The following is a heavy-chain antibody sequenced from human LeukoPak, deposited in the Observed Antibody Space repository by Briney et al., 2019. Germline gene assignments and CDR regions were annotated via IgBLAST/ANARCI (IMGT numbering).Heavy chain of an antibody. V-gene: IGHV4-34*01. J-gene: IGHJ4*02. D-gene: IGHD3-22*01. CDR3: ARGPDSSGYYPSPFDY. Sequence: PSETLSLTFAVYGGSFSGYYWSWLRQPPGKGLEGIGEINHSGSTNYNPSLKSRVTISVDKSKNQFSLKLSSVTAADTAVYYCARGPDSSGYYPSPFDYWGQGTLVTVSS. CDR1: GGSFSGYY. CDR2: INHSGST.